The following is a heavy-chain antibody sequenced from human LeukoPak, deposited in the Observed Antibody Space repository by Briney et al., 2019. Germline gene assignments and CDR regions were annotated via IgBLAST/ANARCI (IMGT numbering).Heavy chain of an antibody. V-gene: IGHV3-23*01. J-gene: IGHJ4*02. CDR3: ARVGYSSSCFDY. CDR1: GLTY. D-gene: IGHD6-13*01. Sequence: GGSLRLSCAASGLTYMSWVRQAPGKGLEWVSVISDSGGTTLYADSVKGRFTISRDNSKNTLYLHMNSLRAEDTAVYYCARVGYSSSCFDYWGQGTLVTVSS. CDR2: ISDSGGTT.